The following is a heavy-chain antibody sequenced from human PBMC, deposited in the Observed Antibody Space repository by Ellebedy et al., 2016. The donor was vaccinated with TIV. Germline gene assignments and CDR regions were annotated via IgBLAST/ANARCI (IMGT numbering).Heavy chain of an antibody. CDR1: GFTFSNYA. Sequence: GESLKISXAASGFTFSNYALHWVRQAPGKGLEWVALISYDGTNKYYADSVRGRFTISRDNAKNSLYLQMNSLRAEDTAVYYWARVEPFYCSSTSCKNLGSDYWGQGTLVTVSS. J-gene: IGHJ4*02. D-gene: IGHD2-2*01. CDR3: ARVEPFYCSSTSCKNLGSDY. CDR2: ISYDGTNK. V-gene: IGHV3-30-3*01.